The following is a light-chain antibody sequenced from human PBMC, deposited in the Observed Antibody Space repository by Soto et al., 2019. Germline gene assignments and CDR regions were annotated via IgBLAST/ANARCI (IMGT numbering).Light chain of an antibody. V-gene: IGKV3-15*01. Sequence: EIVMTQSPDTLSVSPGERATLSCRASQSVSSNLAWYQQKPGQAPRLLIYGASTRATGITARFSGSGSGTDFTLTISSLQSEDFAVYYCQQYGSSPYTFGQGTKVDIK. CDR2: GAS. J-gene: IGKJ2*01. CDR3: QQYGSSPYT. CDR1: QSVSSN.